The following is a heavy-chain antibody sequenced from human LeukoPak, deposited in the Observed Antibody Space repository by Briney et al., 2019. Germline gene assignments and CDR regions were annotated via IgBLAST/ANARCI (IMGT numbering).Heavy chain of an antibody. Sequence: GGSLRPSCAASGFTFSSYAMSWVRQAPGKGLEWVSANSGSGGSTYYADSVKGRFTISRDNSKNTLYLQMNSLRAEDTAVYYCAKGSGNRITIFGVTNNWFDPWGQGTLVTVSS. CDR3: AKGSGNRITIFGVTNNWFDP. D-gene: IGHD3-3*01. J-gene: IGHJ5*02. V-gene: IGHV3-23*01. CDR1: GFTFSSYA. CDR2: NSGSGGST.